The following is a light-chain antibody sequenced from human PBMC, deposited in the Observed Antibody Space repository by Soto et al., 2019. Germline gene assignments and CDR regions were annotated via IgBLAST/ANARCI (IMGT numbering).Light chain of an antibody. V-gene: IGLV3-21*02. J-gene: IGLJ1*01. Sequence: SYELTQPPSVSVAPGQTARITCGGNNMGSKSVHWYQQKPGQAPVLVVYDDSDRPSGIPERFSGSNSGNTATLTISRVEAGDEADYYCQVWDSSSDHYVFGSGNKVTVL. CDR2: DDS. CDR1: NMGSKS. CDR3: QVWDSSSDHYV.